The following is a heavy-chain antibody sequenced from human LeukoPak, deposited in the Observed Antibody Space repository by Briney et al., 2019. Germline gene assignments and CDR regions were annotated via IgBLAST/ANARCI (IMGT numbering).Heavy chain of an antibody. Sequence: PSEPLSLTCAVYGGSFSGYYWSWIRQPPGKGLEWIGEINHSGSTNYNPSLKSRVTISVDTSKNQFSLKLSSVTAADTAVYYCARVHYDSSGYYYAWFDPWGQGTLVTVSS. D-gene: IGHD3-22*01. CDR3: ARVHYDSSGYYYAWFDP. CDR1: GGSFSGYY. CDR2: INHSGST. V-gene: IGHV4-34*01. J-gene: IGHJ5*02.